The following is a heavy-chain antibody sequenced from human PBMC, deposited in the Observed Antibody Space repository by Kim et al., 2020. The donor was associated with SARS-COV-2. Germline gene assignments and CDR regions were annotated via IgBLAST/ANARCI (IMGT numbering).Heavy chain of an antibody. CDR1: GFTFSSYG. D-gene: IGHD3-3*01. V-gene: IGHV3-33*01. J-gene: IGHJ6*02. CDR2: IWYDGSNK. Sequence: GGSLRLSCAASGFTFSSYGMHWVRQAPGKGLEWVAVIWYDGSNKYYADSVKGRFTISRDNSKNTLYLQMNSLRAEDTAVYYCARDLSTNYDFSTYYYYGMDVWGQGTTVTGSS. CDR3: ARDLSTNYDFSTYYYYGMDV.